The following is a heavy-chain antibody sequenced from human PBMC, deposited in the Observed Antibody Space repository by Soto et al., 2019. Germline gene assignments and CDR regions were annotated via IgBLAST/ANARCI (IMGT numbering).Heavy chain of an antibody. CDR1: GYTFTPYP. V-gene: IGHV1-3*01. D-gene: IGHD6-13*01. Sequence: QVQLVQSGAEVKKPGVSVKVSCKASGYTFTPYPVHWVRQAPGQRLEWMGWINAVNGNTKYSQKFQGRVTITRDTSASTAYMELSSLRSEDTAVYYCARAGSRTSWYYYYMDVWGKGTTVTVSS. CDR2: INAVNGNT. J-gene: IGHJ6*03. CDR3: ARAGSRTSWYYYYMDV.